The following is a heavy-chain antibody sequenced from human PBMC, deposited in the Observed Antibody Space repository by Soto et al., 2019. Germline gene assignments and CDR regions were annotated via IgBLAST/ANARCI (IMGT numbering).Heavy chain of an antibody. J-gene: IGHJ4*02. D-gene: IGHD6-13*01. Sequence: QVQLVESGGGVVQPGRSLRLSCAASGFTFSSYGMHWVRQAPGKGLEWVAVISYDGSNKYYADSVKGRFTISRDNSKNTLYLQMNSLRAEDTAVYYCAKVGAAAGRDYWGQGTLVTVSS. V-gene: IGHV3-30*18. CDR1: GFTFSSYG. CDR2: ISYDGSNK. CDR3: AKVGAAAGRDY.